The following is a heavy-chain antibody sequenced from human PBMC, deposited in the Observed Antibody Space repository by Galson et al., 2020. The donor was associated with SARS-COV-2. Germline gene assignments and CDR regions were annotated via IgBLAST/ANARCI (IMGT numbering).Heavy chain of an antibody. Sequence: SETLFLTCTVSGGSISSSSYYWGWIRQPPGKGLEWIGSIYYSGSTYYNPSLKSRVTISVDTSKNQFSLKLSSVTAADTAVYYCARYSSGWNSDSAFDIWGQGTMVTVSS. CDR1: GGSISSSSYY. J-gene: IGHJ3*02. D-gene: IGHD6-19*01. CDR2: IYYSGST. CDR3: ARYSSGWNSDSAFDI. V-gene: IGHV4-39*01.